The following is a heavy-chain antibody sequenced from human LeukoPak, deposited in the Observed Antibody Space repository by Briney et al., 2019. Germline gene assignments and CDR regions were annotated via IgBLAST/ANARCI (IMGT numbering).Heavy chain of an antibody. CDR2: ITGSGGNT. CDR3: AKDLGVPAATNAFDI. Sequence: GGSLRLSCAASGFTFSSYAMSWVRQAPGKGLDWVSAITGSGGNTYYPDSVKGRFTISRDNSRNTLYLQMNSLRAEDTAVYYCAKDLGVPAATNAFDIWGQGTMVTVSS. D-gene: IGHD2-2*01. J-gene: IGHJ3*02. CDR1: GFTFSSYA. V-gene: IGHV3-23*01.